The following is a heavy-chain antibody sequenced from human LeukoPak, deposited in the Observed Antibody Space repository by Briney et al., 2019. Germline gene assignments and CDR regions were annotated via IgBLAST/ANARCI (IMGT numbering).Heavy chain of an antibody. D-gene: IGHD3-22*01. J-gene: IGHJ4*02. Sequence: GGSLRLSCAASGFTFTAYLIHWVRQAPGKGLECVAVMSSDGNAMFYADSVKGRFTISRDNSKNTLYLQMNSLRAEDTAVYYCVRESEYYFDHSASFDYWGQGTLVTVSS. CDR3: VRESEYYFDHSASFDY. CDR2: MSSDGNAM. V-gene: IGHV3-30-3*01. CDR1: GFTFTAYL.